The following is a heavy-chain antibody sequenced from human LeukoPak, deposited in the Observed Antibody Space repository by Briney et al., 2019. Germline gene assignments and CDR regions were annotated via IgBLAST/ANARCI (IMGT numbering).Heavy chain of an antibody. CDR2: IKQDGSGK. Sequence: GGSLRLSCAASGFTFSSYWMSWVRQAPGRGLEWVANIKQDGSGKYYVDSVKGRFTISRDNAKNSLYLQVNSLRAEDTAVYYCARVWSYYYYGMDVWGQGTTVTVSS. D-gene: IGHD3-16*01. V-gene: IGHV3-7*01. J-gene: IGHJ6*02. CDR1: GFTFSSYW. CDR3: ARVWSYYYYGMDV.